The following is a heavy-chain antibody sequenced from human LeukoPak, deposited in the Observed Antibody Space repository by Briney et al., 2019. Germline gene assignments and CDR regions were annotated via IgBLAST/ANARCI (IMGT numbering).Heavy chain of an antibody. CDR2: IYYSGST. Sequence: SETLSLTCTVSGGSISSYYWSWIRQPPGKGLEWIGYIYYSGSTNYNPSLKSRVTISVDRSKNQFSLKLSSVTAADTAVYYCARDGTKGYCSSTSCYGVWGQGTLVTVSS. CDR1: GGSISSYY. J-gene: IGHJ4*02. D-gene: IGHD2-2*01. CDR3: ARDGTKGYCSSTSCYGV. V-gene: IGHV4-59*12.